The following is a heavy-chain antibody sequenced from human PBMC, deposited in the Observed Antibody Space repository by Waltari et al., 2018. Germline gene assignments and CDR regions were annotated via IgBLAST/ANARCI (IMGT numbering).Heavy chain of an antibody. CDR1: GCTCSNYW. D-gene: IGHD6-13*01. J-gene: IGHJ4*02. CDR3: ARDLRSWPYYLDY. CDR2: IKQLGNEK. Sequence: EVQLGESGGALVQPGGSLRLSGAASGCTCSNYWMNWVRQAPGRGLEWVASIKQLGNEKNYGDSVRGRFTISRDDAKKSVYLELNSLRADDTAVYYCARDLRSWPYYLDYWGQGTLVTVSS. V-gene: IGHV3-7*01.